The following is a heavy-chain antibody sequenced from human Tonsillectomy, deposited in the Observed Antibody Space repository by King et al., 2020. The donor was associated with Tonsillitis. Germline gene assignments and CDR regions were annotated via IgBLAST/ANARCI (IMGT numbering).Heavy chain of an antibody. V-gene: IGHV3-15*01. CDR3: TTGGAYAFDI. CDR2: IKSKTDGGTT. J-gene: IGHJ3*02. D-gene: IGHD3-16*01. CDR1: GFTFSNAW. Sequence: VQLVESGGGLVKPGGSLRLSCAASGFTFSNAWMSWVRQAPGKGLEWVVRIKSKTDGGTTDYAAPVKGRFTISRDDSKNTLLLQMNSLKTEDTAVYYCTTGGAYAFDIWGQGTMVTVSS.